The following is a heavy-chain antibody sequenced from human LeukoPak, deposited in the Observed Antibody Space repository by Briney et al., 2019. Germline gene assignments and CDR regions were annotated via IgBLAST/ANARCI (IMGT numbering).Heavy chain of an antibody. CDR3: ATRSGWYSPDY. CDR2: IVVGGGDT. V-gene: IGHV1-58*02. Sequence: GASVKVSCKASGFTFTNSPMQWVRQARGQPLEWIGWIVVGGGDTNYAQKFQERVTLTRDLSTSTAYMELRSLRSEDTAVYYCATRSGWYSPDYWGQGTLVTVSS. J-gene: IGHJ4*02. CDR1: GFTFTNSP. D-gene: IGHD6-19*01.